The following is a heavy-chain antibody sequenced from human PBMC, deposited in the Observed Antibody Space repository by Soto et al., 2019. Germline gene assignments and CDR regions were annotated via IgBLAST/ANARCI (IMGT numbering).Heavy chain of an antibody. Sequence: ASVKVSCKASGYTFTNYGIHWVRQAPGQRLEWMGWINAGNGDTKYSENFQGRVTITRDTSASTVYLDLSSLSSEDTAFYYCARTGHSGSYDYWGQGPLVTVPS. CDR1: GYTFTNYG. V-gene: IGHV1-3*01. J-gene: IGHJ4*02. D-gene: IGHD3-22*01. CDR2: INAGNGDT. CDR3: ARTGHSGSYDY.